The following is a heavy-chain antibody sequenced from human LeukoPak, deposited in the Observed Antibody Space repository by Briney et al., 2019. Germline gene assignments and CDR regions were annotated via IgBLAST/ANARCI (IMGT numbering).Heavy chain of an antibody. V-gene: IGHV3-23*01. D-gene: IGHD3-10*01. CDR1: GFTFSSYA. Sequence: GGSLRLSCAASGFTFSSYAMSWVRQAPGKGLEWVSAISGSGGSTYYADSVKGRFTISRDNSKNTLYLQMNSLRAEDTAVYYCASDVWFGELSGIDYWGQGTLVTVSS. CDR2: ISGSGGST. J-gene: IGHJ4*02. CDR3: ASDVWFGELSGIDY.